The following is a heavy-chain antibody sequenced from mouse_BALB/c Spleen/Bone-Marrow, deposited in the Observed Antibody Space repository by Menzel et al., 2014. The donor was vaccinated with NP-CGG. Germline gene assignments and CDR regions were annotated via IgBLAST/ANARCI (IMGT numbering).Heavy chain of an antibody. CDR3: TRGGNWEDFDY. CDR2: ISSGSSPI. D-gene: IGHD4-1*01. Sequence: EVNVVESGGGLVQPGGSRKLSSAASGFTFSSFGMHWVRQAPEKGLEWVAYISSGSSPIFYADTVKGRFTISRDNPKNTLFLQMTSLRSEDTAIYYCTRGGNWEDFDYWGQGTTLTVSS. CDR1: GFTFSSFG. V-gene: IGHV5-17*02. J-gene: IGHJ2*01.